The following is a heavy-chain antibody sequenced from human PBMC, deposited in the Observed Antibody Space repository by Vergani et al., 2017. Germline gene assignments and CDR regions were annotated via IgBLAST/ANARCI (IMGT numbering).Heavy chain of an antibody. J-gene: IGHJ4*02. CDR2: INWNGGST. CDR1: GFTFDDYG. V-gene: IGHV3-20*01. CDR3: ARDLDPGIAVAGTVGY. D-gene: IGHD6-19*01. Sequence: EVQLVESGGGVVRPGGSLRLSCAASGFTFDDYGMSWVRQAPGKGLEWVSGINWNGGSTGYADSVKGRITISRDNAKNSLYLQMNSLRAEDAALYHCARDLDPGIAVAGTVGYWGQGTLVTVSS.